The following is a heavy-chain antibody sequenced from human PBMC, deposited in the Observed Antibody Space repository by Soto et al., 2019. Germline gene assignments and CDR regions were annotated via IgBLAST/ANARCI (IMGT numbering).Heavy chain of an antibody. V-gene: IGHV4-34*01. CDR1: GGSFSGYY. CDR3: ARTYSSSWSPFDY. Sequence: QVQLQQWGAGLLKPSETLSLICAVYGGSFSGYYWSWIRQPPGKGLEWIGEINQSGGTNYNPSLKRRVTISVDTSKNQFSLKLSSVTAADTAVYYCARTYSSSWSPFDYWGQGTLVTVSS. CDR2: INQSGGT. J-gene: IGHJ4*02. D-gene: IGHD6-13*01.